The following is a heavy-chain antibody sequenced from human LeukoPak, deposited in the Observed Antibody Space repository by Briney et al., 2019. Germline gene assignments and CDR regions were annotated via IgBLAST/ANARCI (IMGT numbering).Heavy chain of an antibody. J-gene: IGHJ4*02. CDR2: ISSSSSYI. CDR3: ARGSGSYWLNYFDY. D-gene: IGHD3-10*01. CDR1: GFTFSSYS. Sequence: GGSLRLSCAASGFTFSSYSMDWVRQAPGKGLELVSSISSSSSYIYYADSVKGRFTISRDNAKNSLYLQMNSLRAEDTAVYYCARGSGSYWLNYFDYWGQGTLVTVSS. V-gene: IGHV3-21*01.